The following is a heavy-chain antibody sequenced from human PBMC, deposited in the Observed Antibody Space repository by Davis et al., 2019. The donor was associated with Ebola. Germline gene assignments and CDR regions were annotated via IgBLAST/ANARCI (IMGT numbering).Heavy chain of an antibody. V-gene: IGHV3-48*02. D-gene: IGHD2-21*01. J-gene: IGHJ5*02. CDR3: ARAGCGDCYHHSNNWFDP. CDR2: ISASGTSA. CDR1: GFTFSNAW. Sequence: GESLKISCAASGFTFSNAWMSWVRQAPGKGLEWISYISASGTSAYYADSVKGRFTISRDNAKNSLYLQMNSLRDEDTAVYYCARAGCGDCYHHSNNWFDPWGQGTLVTVSS.